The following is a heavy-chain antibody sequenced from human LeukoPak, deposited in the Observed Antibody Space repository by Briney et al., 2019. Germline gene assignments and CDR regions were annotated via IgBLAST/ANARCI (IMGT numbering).Heavy chain of an antibody. D-gene: IGHD3-10*01. CDR1: GFTLSGYW. Sequence: GGSLRLSCAASGFTLSGYWMHWVRQAPGKGLVWVSRINSDGSTTNYADSVKGRFTISRDNAKNSLYLQMNSLRDEDTAVYYCARDLHYAFDIWGQGTMVTASS. J-gene: IGHJ3*02. V-gene: IGHV3-74*01. CDR3: ARDLHYAFDI. CDR2: INSDGSTT.